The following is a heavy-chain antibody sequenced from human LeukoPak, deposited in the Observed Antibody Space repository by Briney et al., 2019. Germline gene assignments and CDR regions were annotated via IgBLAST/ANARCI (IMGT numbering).Heavy chain of an antibody. CDR1: GYTFTSYG. CDR2: ISAYNGNT. J-gene: IGHJ4*02. V-gene: IGHV1-18*01. CDR3: ARSPSTMVRGVMVY. Sequence: ASVKVSCKASGYTFTSYGISWVRQAPGQGLEWMGWISAYNGNTNYAQKLQGRVTMTTDTSTSTAYMELRSLRSDDTAVYYCARSPSTMVRGVMVYWGQGTLVTVSS. D-gene: IGHD3-10*01.